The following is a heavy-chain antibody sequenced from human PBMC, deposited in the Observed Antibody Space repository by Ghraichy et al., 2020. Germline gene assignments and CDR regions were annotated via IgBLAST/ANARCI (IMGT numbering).Heavy chain of an antibody. CDR2: VSHDGISK. Sequence: GGSLRLSCAASGFTFSTYSMNWVRQAPGKGVEWVAVVSHDGISKYYADSVKGRFTISRDNSKNTLYLQMNSLRAEDTAIYFCARDIKSSSWSYYYDAMDVWGQGTTVTVSS. J-gene: IGHJ6*02. CDR3: ARDIKSSSWSYYYDAMDV. D-gene: IGHD6-13*01. CDR1: GFTFSTYS. V-gene: IGHV3-30-3*01.